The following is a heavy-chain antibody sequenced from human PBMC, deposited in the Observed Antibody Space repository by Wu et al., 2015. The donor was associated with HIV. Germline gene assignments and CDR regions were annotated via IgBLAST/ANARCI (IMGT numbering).Heavy chain of an antibody. J-gene: IGHJ6*02. CDR3: ATSYYGSGSYPTFYYYYAMDV. D-gene: IGHD3-10*01. Sequence: QVYLVQFGGEVKKPGSSVKVSCKASGYTFIGYFMHWVRQAPGQGLEWMGWMNSNNGKTGYGQKFQGRVAMTRNISTRTAYMELSGLKSEDTAVYYCATSYYGSGSYPTFYYYYAMDVWGRRDHGHRLL. CDR1: GYTFIGYF. V-gene: IGHV1-8*02. CDR2: MNSNNGKT.